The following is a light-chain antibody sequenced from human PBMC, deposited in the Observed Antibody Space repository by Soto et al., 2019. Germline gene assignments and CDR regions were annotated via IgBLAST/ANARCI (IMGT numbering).Light chain of an antibody. J-gene: IGLJ2*01. CDR1: RSDIGGYDF. V-gene: IGLV2-14*01. CDR3: SSNTGRGSPI. Sequence: QSALTQPASVSGSPGQSITISCTGTRSDIGGYDFVSWYQQHPGKAPKLLIYEVTHRPSGVSARFSGSKSGNTASLTISGLRTEDEADFYSSSNTGRGSPIFGGGTKVTVL. CDR2: EVT.